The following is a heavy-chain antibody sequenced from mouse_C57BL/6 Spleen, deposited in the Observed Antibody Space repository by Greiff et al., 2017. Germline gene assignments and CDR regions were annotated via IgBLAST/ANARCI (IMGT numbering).Heavy chain of an antibody. D-gene: IGHD1-1*01. CDR1: GFSLTSYG. CDR2: IWSGGST. V-gene: IGHV2-2*01. J-gene: IGHJ2*01. Sequence: VQLQQSGPGLVQPSQSLSITCTVSGFSLTSYGVHWVRQSPGKGLEWLGVIWSGGSTDYNAAFISRLSISKDNAKSQVFFKMNSLQADDTAIYYCDRSPLYYGSSSDYFDYWGQGTTLTVSS. CDR3: DRSPLYYGSSSDYFDY.